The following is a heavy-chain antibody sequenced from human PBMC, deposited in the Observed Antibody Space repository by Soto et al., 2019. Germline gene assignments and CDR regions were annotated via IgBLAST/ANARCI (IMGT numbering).Heavy chain of an antibody. CDR1: GFTFSSYG. CDR2: ISYDGSNK. D-gene: IGHD2-2*01. V-gene: IGHV3-30*18. CDR3: AKDSDIVVIPAAKIYYGMDV. Sequence: QVQLVESGGGVVQPGRSLRLSCAASGFTFSSYGMHWVRQAPGKGLEWVAVISYDGSNKYYADSVKGRFTISRDNSKNPLYLQMNSLEAEDTAVYYCAKDSDIVVIPAAKIYYGMDVWGQGTTVTVSS. J-gene: IGHJ6*02.